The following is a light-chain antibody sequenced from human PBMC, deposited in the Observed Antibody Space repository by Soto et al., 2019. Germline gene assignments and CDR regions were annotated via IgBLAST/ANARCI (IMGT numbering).Light chain of an antibody. CDR3: QSYDSNLSGSRV. V-gene: IGLV1-40*01. CDR2: HNS. Sequence: QSALTQPPSVSGAPGQRVTISCTGSSSNIGAGYDVHWYQQLPGTAPKLLIYHNSNRPSGVPDRFSGSKSGTSASLAITGLQAEDEADYYCQSYDSNLSGSRVFGTGTKVTVL. J-gene: IGLJ1*01. CDR1: SSNIGAGYD.